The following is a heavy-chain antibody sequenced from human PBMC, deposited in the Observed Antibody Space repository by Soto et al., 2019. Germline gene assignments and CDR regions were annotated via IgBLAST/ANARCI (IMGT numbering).Heavy chain of an antibody. V-gene: IGHV3-23*01. CDR2: ISGSGGST. Sequence: HPGGSLRLSCAASGFTFSSYAMSWVRQAPGRGLEWVSAISGSGGSTYYADSVKGRFTISRDNSKNTLYLQMNSLRAEDTAVYYCAKDRGYYYDSSAAFDIWGQGTMVTV. CDR1: GFTFSSYA. CDR3: AKDRGYYYDSSAAFDI. D-gene: IGHD3-22*01. J-gene: IGHJ3*02.